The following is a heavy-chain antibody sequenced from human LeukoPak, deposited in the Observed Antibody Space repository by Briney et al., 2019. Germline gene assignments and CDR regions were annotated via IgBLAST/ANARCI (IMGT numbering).Heavy chain of an antibody. V-gene: IGHV3-30*02. CDR2: IRYDGSNK. J-gene: IGHJ4*02. Sequence: GGSLRLSCAASGFTFSSYGMHWVRQAPGKGLEWVAFIRYDGSNKYYADSVKGRFTISRDNSKNTLYLQMSSLRAEDTAVYSCARANNFDYWGQGTLVTVSS. CDR1: GFTFSSYG. CDR3: ARANNFDY. D-gene: IGHD4/OR15-4a*01.